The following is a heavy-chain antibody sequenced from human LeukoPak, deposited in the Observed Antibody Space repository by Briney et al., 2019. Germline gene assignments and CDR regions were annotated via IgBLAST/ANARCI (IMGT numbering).Heavy chain of an antibody. CDR2: INHSGST. CDR3: ARAYSYGYEFDY. J-gene: IGHJ4*02. V-gene: IGHV4-34*01. CDR1: GGSFSGYY. D-gene: IGHD5-18*01. Sequence: SETLSLTCAVYGGSFSGYYRSWIRQPPGKGLEWIGEINHSGSTNYNPSLKSRVTISVDTSKNQFSLKLSSVTAADTAVYYCARAYSYGYEFDYWGQGTLVTVSS.